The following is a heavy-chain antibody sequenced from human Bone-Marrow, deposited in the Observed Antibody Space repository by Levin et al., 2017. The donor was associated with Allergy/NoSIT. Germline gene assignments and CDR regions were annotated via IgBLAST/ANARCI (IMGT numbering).Heavy chain of an antibody. CDR3: VRDLDLFAAAFDY. V-gene: IGHV3-74*01. D-gene: IGHD3/OR15-3a*01. J-gene: IGHJ4*02. CDR2: INKDGSST. CDR1: GFTFSSYW. Sequence: LSLTCAASGFTFSSYWMHWVRQVLGKGPVWVSRINKDGSSTSYADSVKGRFTISRDNAKNTLYLQMNSLRVEDTAVYYCVRDLDLFAAAFDYWGQGTLVTVSS.